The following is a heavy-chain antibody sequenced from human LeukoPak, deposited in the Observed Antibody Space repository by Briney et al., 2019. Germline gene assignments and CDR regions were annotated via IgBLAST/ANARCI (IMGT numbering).Heavy chain of an antibody. V-gene: IGHV5-51*01. D-gene: IGHD6-19*01. CDR2: IYPGDPDT. Sequence: GESLKISCKGSGYSFTSYWIGWVRQMPGKGLEWMGIIYPGDPDTRYSPSFQGQVTISADKSISTAYLQWSSLKASDTAMYYCARHALPWDTGIAVAGNFDYWGQGTLVTVSS. CDR3: ARHALPWDTGIAVAGNFDY. CDR1: GYSFTSYW. J-gene: IGHJ4*02.